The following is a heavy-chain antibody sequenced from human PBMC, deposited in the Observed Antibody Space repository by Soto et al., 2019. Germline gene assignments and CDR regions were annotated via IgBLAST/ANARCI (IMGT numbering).Heavy chain of an antibody. Sequence: ASVKVSCKASGYTFSDYYIHWVRQAPGQGPEWMGWINPNSGATHYAEKFQGRVTMTRDTSISTAYMDLTRLTSDDTAVYYCAREWRGAQAHNAFDMWGKGIMVTVSS. V-gene: IGHV1-2*02. J-gene: IGHJ3*02. CDR2: INPNSGAT. CDR3: AREWRGAQAHNAFDM. CDR1: GYTFSDYY.